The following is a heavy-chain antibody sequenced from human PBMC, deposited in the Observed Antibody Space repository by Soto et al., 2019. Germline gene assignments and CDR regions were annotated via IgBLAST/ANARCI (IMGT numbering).Heavy chain of an antibody. Sequence: EVQLLESGGGLVQPGGSLRLSCAASGFTFNTYVMNWVRQAPGKGLEWVSTISYSADKTHYADSVKGRFTISRDNSRDAQFLQTTTLRSDVEAVHYCARRTRTATTNRGAFEVWGKGTMVTVSS. CDR1: GFTFNTYV. D-gene: IGHD1-7*01. CDR2: ISYSADKT. CDR3: ARRTRTATTNRGAFEV. J-gene: IGHJ3*01. V-gene: IGHV3-23*01.